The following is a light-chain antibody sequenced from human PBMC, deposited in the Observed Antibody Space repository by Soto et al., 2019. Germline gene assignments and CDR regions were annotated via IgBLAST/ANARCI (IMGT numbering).Light chain of an antibody. J-gene: IGKJ4*01. CDR1: QSIWTS. Sequence: ETVLTQSPATLSKSPGEIATLSCRASQSIWTSLAWYQHRPGQPPRLLIYDAFNRATGIPARFSGDGSGTDFTLTISSLEPEDFGVYYCQQRASWPPFTCGGGTKVEIK. CDR2: DAF. CDR3: QQRASWPPFT. V-gene: IGKV3-11*01.